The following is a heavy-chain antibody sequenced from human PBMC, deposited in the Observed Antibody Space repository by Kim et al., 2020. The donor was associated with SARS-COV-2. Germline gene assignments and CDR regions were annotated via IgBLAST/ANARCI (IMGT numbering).Heavy chain of an antibody. D-gene: IGHD3-16*01. V-gene: IGHV4-39*01. CDR2: IFYSGST. CDR1: GGSISSSSYY. Sequence: SETLSLTCTVSGGSISSSSYYWGWIRQPPGKGLEWIGNIFYSGSTYYNPSLKSRVTISVDTSKNQFSLKLSSVTAADTAVYYCVRRYYDYVWGNYFDYWGQGTLVTVSS. J-gene: IGHJ4*02. CDR3: VRRYYDYVWGNYFDY.